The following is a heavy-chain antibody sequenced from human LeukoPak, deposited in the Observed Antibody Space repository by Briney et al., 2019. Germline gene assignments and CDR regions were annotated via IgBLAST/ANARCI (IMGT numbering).Heavy chain of an antibody. CDR1: GFTFSSYA. Sequence: GGSLRLSCAASGFTFSSYAMSWVRQAPGKGLEWVGFIRSKAYGGTTEYAASVKGRFTISRDDSKSIAYLQMNSLKTEDTAVYYCTRDGLGHWGQGTLVTVSS. J-gene: IGHJ4*02. CDR3: TRDGLGH. V-gene: IGHV3-49*04. D-gene: IGHD1-26*01. CDR2: IRSKAYGGTT.